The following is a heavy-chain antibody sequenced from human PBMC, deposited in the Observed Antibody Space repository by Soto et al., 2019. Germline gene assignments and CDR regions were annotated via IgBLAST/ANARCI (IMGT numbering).Heavy chain of an antibody. CDR1: GFTFSNAW. CDR3: TTDHGRLLGFGEPVGYGMDV. CDR2: IKSKTDGGTT. V-gene: IGHV3-15*07. Sequence: EVQLVESGGGLVKPGGSLRLSCAASGFTFSNAWMNWVRQAPGKGLEWVGRIKSKTDGGTTDYAAPVKGRFTISRDDSKNTLYLQMNSLKTEDTAVYYCTTDHGRLLGFGEPVGYGMDVGGQGTTVTVSS. D-gene: IGHD3-10*01. J-gene: IGHJ6*02.